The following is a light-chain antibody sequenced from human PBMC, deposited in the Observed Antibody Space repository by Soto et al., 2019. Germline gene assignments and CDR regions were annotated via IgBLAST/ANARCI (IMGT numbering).Light chain of an antibody. CDR1: ALPRQY. Sequence: SYELTQPPSMSVSPGQTAVITCSGDALPRQYVYWFKQKPGQAPVLVIYQDTRRPPTIPARFSGSASGTTVSLNISGVQAADEAQYPCQSADTSGNIEVFGPGTKVTVL. CDR3: QSADTSGNIEV. CDR2: QDT. J-gene: IGLJ1*01. V-gene: IGLV3-25*02.